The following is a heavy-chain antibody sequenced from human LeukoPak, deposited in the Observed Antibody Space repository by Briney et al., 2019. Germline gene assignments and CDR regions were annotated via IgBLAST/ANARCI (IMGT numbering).Heavy chain of an antibody. Sequence: GGSLRLSCAASGFTFSSYSMNWVRQAPGKGLEWVSYISSSSSTIYYADSVKGRFTISRDNAKNSLYLQMNSLRAEDTAVYYCARKGYSGYGFDYWAREPWSPSPQ. J-gene: IGHJ4*02. V-gene: IGHV3-48*01. D-gene: IGHD5-12*01. CDR2: ISSSSSTI. CDR3: ARKGYSGYGFDY. CDR1: GFTFSSYS.